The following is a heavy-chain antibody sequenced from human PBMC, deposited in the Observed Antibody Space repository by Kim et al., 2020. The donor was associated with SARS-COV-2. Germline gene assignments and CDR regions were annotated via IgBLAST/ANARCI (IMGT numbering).Heavy chain of an antibody. Sequence: GGSLRHSCAASGFTFSNYWMNWVRQAPGKGLEWVANIKQDGGERNYVDSVKGRFSISRDNAKNSLYLRMNSLRAEDTAVYYCARGVWYYTDWGQGTLVTVSS. CDR1: GFTFSNYW. J-gene: IGHJ4*02. D-gene: IGHD3-10*01. CDR3: ARGVWYYTD. CDR2: IKQDGGER. V-gene: IGHV3-7*01.